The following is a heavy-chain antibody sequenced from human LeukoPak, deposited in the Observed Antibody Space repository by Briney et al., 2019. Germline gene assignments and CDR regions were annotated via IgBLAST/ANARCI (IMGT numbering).Heavy chain of an antibody. CDR3: ARDDCSGGSCYLVRGMDV. J-gene: IGHJ6*02. CDR1: GFTFSSYA. CDR2: ISYDGSNK. V-gene: IGHV3-30-3*01. D-gene: IGHD2-15*01. Sequence: PGRSLRLSCAASGFTFSSYAMHWVRQAPGKGLEGGAVISYDGSNKYYADSVKGRFTISRDNSKNTLYLQMNSLRAEDTAVYYCARDDCSGGSCYLVRGMDVWGQGTTVTVSS.